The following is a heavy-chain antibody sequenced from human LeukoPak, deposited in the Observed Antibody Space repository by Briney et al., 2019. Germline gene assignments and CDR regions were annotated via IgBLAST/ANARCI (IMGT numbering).Heavy chain of an antibody. D-gene: IGHD3-3*01. V-gene: IGHV3-23*01. Sequence: GGSLRLSCAASGFTFSSYAMSWVRQAPGKGLEWVSAISGSGGSTYYADSVKGRFTISRDNSKNTLYLQMNSLRAEDTAVYYCVRDPAGYYDFWSGYYNYYYYMDVWGKGTTVTVSS. CDR2: ISGSGGST. CDR1: GFTFSSYA. J-gene: IGHJ6*03. CDR3: VRDPAGYYDFWSGYYNYYYYMDV.